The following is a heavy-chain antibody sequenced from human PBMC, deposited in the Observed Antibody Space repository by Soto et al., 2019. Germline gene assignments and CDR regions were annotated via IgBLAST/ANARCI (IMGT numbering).Heavy chain of an antibody. CDR2: VHSGGTTT. CDR1: GFTCDYYW. Sequence: EVQLVESGGGLVQPGESLRLSCAASGFTCDYYWMHWVRQAPGKGLVWVSRVHSGGTTTTYADSVKGRFTISRDNARNTVSLQMSSLRAEDTAIYYCARGDRGGFDLWGQGTMVTVSS. D-gene: IGHD3-10*01. J-gene: IGHJ3*01. CDR3: ARGDRGGFDL. V-gene: IGHV3-74*01.